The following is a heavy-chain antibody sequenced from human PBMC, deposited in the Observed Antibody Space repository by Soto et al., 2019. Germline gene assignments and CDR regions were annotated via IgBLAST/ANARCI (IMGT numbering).Heavy chain of an antibody. D-gene: IGHD3-3*01. CDR3: AKGFKEWLPFVPFDP. CDR2: ISDSGGST. V-gene: IGHV3-23*01. J-gene: IGHJ5*02. Sequence: GGSLRLPCAGSGFTFSTFVMSWVRQAPGKGLEWVSGISDSGGSTYSADSVEGRFTISRDNSKNTLYLQMNSLRAEDTAVYYCAKGFKEWLPFVPFDPWGQGTLVTVSS. CDR1: GFTFSTFV.